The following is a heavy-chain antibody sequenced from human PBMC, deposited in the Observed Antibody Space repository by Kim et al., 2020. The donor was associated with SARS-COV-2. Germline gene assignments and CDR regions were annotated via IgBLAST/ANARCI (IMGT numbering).Heavy chain of an antibody. V-gene: IGHV4-39*01. CDR1: GGSIHSSSYH. Sequence: SETLSLTCTVSGGSIHSSSYHWGWIRQPPGMGLQWIGSIYYTGNTYYNPSLKSRVTMSVDTSANQVSLEIMSVTASDMAVYYCAGIGPYYHNGMDVWGQGTTVIVSS. D-gene: IGHD3-10*01. CDR3: AGIGPYYHNGMDV. CDR2: IYYTGNT. J-gene: IGHJ6*02.